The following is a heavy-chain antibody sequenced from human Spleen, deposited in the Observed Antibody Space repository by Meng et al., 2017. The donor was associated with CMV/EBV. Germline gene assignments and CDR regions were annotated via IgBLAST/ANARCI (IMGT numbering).Heavy chain of an antibody. CDR3: ARMRGYYFDY. J-gene: IGHJ4*02. D-gene: IGHD3-16*01. CDR1: GFTFSSYW. CDR2: IKQDGSEK. Sequence: GESLKISCAASGFTFSSYWMSWVRQAPGKGLEWVANIKQDGSEKYYVDSVKGRFTISRDNAKNSLYLQMNSLRAEDTAVYYCARMRGYYFDYWGQGTLVTVSS. V-gene: IGHV3-7*01.